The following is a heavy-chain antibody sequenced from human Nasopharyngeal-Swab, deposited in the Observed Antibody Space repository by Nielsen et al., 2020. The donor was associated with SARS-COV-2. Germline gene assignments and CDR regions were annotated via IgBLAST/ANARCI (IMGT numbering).Heavy chain of an antibody. CDR2: ISGSGGST. J-gene: IGHJ4*02. Sequence: WIRQPPGKGLEWVSAISGSGGSTYYADSVKGRFTISRDNSKNTLYLQMNSLRAEDTAVYYCARLGSSSWYFDYWGQGTLVPSPQ. D-gene: IGHD6-13*01. CDR3: ARLGSSSWYFDY. V-gene: IGHV3-23*01.